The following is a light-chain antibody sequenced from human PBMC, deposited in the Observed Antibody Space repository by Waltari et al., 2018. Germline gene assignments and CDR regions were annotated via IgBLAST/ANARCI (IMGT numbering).Light chain of an antibody. Sequence: QSALTQPASVSGSPGQSITISCTGTSSDVGGYNYVSWYQQHPGKAPKLMIYDVDNRPSGVSYRFSGSKSGNTASLTISGLQAEDEADYYCSSYTSSNTVLFGGGTRLTVL. CDR3: SSYTSSNTVL. J-gene: IGLJ2*01. CDR1: SSDVGGYNY. V-gene: IGLV2-14*03. CDR2: DVD.